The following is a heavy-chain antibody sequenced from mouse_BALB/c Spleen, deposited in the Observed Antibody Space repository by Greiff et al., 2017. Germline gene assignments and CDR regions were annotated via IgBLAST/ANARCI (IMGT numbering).Heavy chain of an antibody. CDR3: ARSPFTTATYYFDY. J-gene: IGHJ2*01. V-gene: IGHV3-6*02. D-gene: IGHD1-2*01. CDR1: GYSITSGYY. CDR2: ISYDGSN. Sequence: DVKLVESGPGLVKPSQSLSLTCSVTGYSITSGYYWNWIRQFPGNKLEWMGYISYDGSNNYNPSLKNRISITRDTSKNQFFLKLNSVTTEDTATYYCARSPFTTATYYFDYWGQGTTLTVSS.